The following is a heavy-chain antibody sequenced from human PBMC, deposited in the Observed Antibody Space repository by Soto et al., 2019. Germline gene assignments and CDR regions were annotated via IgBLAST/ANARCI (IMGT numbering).Heavy chain of an antibody. CDR2: ISSSSNSI. V-gene: IGHV3-48*02. CDR3: VRSMYYYDR. Sequence: EVQLVESGGGLVQPGGSLRLSCAASGFTFSSYSMNWVRQAPGKGLEWVSYISSSSNSIYYADSVKGRFTISRDNARNSLYLQMNSLRDEDTAVYYCVRSMYYYDRWGQGTLLIVSS. CDR1: GFTFSSYS. J-gene: IGHJ4*02. D-gene: IGHD3-22*01.